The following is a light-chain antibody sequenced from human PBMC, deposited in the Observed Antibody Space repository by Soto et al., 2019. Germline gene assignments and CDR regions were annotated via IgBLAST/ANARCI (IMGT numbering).Light chain of an antibody. CDR2: EDS. J-gene: IGLJ3*02. CDR3: GSYTVDSTWV. V-gene: IGLV2-14*01. Sequence: QSVLTQPASVSGSPGQSITISCTGTSSDVGGYKYVSWYQHHPDKPPKLMIYEDSHRPSGVSNRFSGSKSGNTASLTISGLQAEDEADYYCGSYTVDSTWVFGGGTKLTVL. CDR1: SSDVGGYKY.